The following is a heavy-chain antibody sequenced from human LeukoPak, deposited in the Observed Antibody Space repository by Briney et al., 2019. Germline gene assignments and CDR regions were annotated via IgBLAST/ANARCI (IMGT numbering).Heavy chain of an antibody. D-gene: IGHD1-1*01. V-gene: IGHV3-33*01. CDR1: GFTFRSYG. CDR2: IWHDGKNK. CDR3: ARDWKTNSFDY. J-gene: IGHJ4*02. Sequence: GRSLRLSCAASGFTFRSYGMHWVRQAPGKGLEWVAVIWHDGKNKYYADSVKGRFTISRDNSKNTLYLQMDSLRAEDTAVYYCARDWKTNSFDYWGQGTLVTVSS.